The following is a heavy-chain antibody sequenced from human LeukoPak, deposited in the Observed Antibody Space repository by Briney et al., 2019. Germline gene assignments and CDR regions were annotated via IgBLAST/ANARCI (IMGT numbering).Heavy chain of an antibody. D-gene: IGHD3-3*01. Sequence: ASVKVSCKVSGYTLTELSMHWVRQAPGKGLEWMGGFDPEDGETIYAQKFQGRVTMTRDTSISTAYMELSRLRSDDTAVYYCARDQYDFWSGYLALDYWGQGTLVTVSS. CDR1: GYTLTELS. CDR2: FDPEDGET. CDR3: ARDQYDFWSGYLALDY. J-gene: IGHJ4*02. V-gene: IGHV1-24*01.